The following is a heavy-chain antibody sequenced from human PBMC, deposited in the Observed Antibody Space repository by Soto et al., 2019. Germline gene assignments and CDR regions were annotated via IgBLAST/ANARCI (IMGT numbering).Heavy chain of an antibody. D-gene: IGHD3-10*01. CDR2: IKSKTDGGTT. CDR1: GFTFSNAW. Sequence: EVQLVESGGGLVKPGGSLRLSCAASGFTFSNAWMNWVRQAPGKGLEWVGRIKSKTDGGTTDYAAPVKGRFTISRDDSKNTLCLQMNSLKTEDTAVYYCTTNLQVRGEQNYWGQGTLVTVSS. CDR3: TTNLQVRGEQNY. V-gene: IGHV3-15*07. J-gene: IGHJ4*02.